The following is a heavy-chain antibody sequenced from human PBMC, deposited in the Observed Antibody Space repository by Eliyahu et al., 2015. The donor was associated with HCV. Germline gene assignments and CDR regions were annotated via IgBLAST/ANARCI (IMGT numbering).Heavy chain of an antibody. Sequence: QVQLVQSGAEVKKPGASVKVSCKASGYTFTRYYIHWVRQAPGQGLEWMGIINPSGGTTRYTQKFQDRVIMTRDTSTSTVYMELSSLRSEDTAVFYCARGRPIGDSHSGVDYWGQGTLVTVSS. CDR1: GYTFTRYY. CDR3: ARGRPIGDSHSGVDY. J-gene: IGHJ4*02. CDR2: INPSGGTT. D-gene: IGHD7-27*01. V-gene: IGHV1-46*01.